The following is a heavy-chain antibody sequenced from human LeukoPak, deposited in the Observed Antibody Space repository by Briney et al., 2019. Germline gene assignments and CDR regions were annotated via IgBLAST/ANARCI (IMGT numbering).Heavy chain of an antibody. J-gene: IGHJ4*02. CDR2: IWYDGSNE. D-gene: IGHD3-10*01. CDR3: VRGYYNGYYPFDY. CDR1: GFTFRSHG. V-gene: IGHV3-33*08. Sequence: GRSLRLSCAASGFTFRSHGMHWVRQAPGKGLEWVSIIWYDGSNEYYADSVKGRFTISRDNSKNTLYLQMNNLRAEDTAVYYCVRGYYNGYYPFDYWGQGTLVTVSS.